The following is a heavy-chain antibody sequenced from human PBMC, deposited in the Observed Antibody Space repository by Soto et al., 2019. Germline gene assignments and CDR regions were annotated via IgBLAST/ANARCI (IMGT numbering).Heavy chain of an antibody. V-gene: IGHV3-23*01. CDR2: ISGVGGRT. J-gene: IGHJ6*02. CDR3: AVLTGYFYDLDV. CDR1: GFTFSNYA. Sequence: EVQMLESGGGLVQPGRSLRLSCAASGFTFSNYAMSWVRQAPGKGLEWVSTISGVGGRTHYSESVEGRFTSSRDNSKSTLYLQMDRLRAEVTAVYHCAVLTGYFYDLDVWGQGTTVTVSS. D-gene: IGHD7-27*01.